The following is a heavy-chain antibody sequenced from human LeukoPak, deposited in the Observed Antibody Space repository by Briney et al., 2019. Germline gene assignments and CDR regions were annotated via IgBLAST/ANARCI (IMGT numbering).Heavy chain of an antibody. J-gene: IGHJ5*02. Sequence: SVKVSCKASGGTFSSYAISWVRQAPGQGLEWMGGIIPIFGTANYAQKFQGRVTITTDESTSTAYMELSSLRSEDTAVYYCARDQVVPAVSREPATRHLPYNWFDPWGQGTLVTVSS. CDR3: ARDQVVPAVSREPATRHLPYNWFDP. V-gene: IGHV1-69*05. CDR2: IIPIFGTA. CDR1: GGTFSSYA. D-gene: IGHD2-2*01.